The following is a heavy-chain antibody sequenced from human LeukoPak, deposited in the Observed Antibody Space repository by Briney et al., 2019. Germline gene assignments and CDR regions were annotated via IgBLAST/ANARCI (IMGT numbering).Heavy chain of an antibody. J-gene: IGHJ4*02. D-gene: IGHD1-1*01. CDR3: VKDNEAGGSPFDR. Sequence: GGSLRLSCAASGFTFSGCAFHWVRQAPGKGLEYVSRISDNGGSTYYADSVKGRFTISRDNSKNTLYLQMSSLRAVDTAVYYCVKDNEAGGSPFDRWGQGTLVTVSS. V-gene: IGHV3-64D*06. CDR1: GFTFSGCA. CDR2: ISDNGGST.